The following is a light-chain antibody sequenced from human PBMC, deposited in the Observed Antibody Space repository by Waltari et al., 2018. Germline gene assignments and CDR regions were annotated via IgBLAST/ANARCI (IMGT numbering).Light chain of an antibody. CDR3: QEYDSLPVT. CDR1: QSVKNN. CDR2: KSS. Sequence: DIQMTQSPSTLSAYVGDRVIITCRASQSVKNNLACDQQKPGKAPKVLVHKSSRLESGVPSRFSGSGYGTEFTLTISSLQPDDFATYYCQEYDSLPVTFGGGTKVEIK. J-gene: IGKJ4*01. V-gene: IGKV1-5*03.